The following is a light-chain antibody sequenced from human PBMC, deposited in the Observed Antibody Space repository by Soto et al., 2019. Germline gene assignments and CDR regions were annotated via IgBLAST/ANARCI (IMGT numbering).Light chain of an antibody. CDR1: QSVSNNY. CDR3: QQYGSSGT. Sequence: EIVMTQSTLSLPVTPGEPASISCRSSQSVSNNYLAWYQQKPGQAPRLLIYGASNRATGIPDRFSGSGSGTDFTLTISRLEPEDFAVYYCQQYGSSGTFGQGTKVDI. V-gene: IGKV3-20*01. CDR2: GAS. J-gene: IGKJ1*01.